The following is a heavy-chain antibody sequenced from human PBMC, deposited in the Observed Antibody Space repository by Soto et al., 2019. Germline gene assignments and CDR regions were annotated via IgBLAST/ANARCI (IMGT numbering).Heavy chain of an antibody. J-gene: IGHJ5*02. CDR3: ARETYGDSVGYSDP. CDR2: IYYSGST. CDR1: GGSISSYY. D-gene: IGHD4-17*01. V-gene: IGHV4-59*12. Sequence: SETLSLTCTVSGGSISSYYWSWIRQPPGKGLEWIGYIYYSGSTSYNPSLKSRVTISVDTSKNQFSLKLSSVTAADTAVYYCARETYGDSVGYSDPWGQGTLVTVSS.